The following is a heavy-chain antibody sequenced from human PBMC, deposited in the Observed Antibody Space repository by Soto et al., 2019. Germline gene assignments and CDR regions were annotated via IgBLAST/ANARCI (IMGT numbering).Heavy chain of an antibody. J-gene: IGHJ5*02. Sequence: ASVKVSCKASGGTFSSYAISWVRQAPGQGLEWMGEIIPIFGTANYAQKFQGRVTITADESTSTAYMELSSLRPEDTAVYYCARDRGPSSGYYPYWFDPWGQGTLVTVSS. CDR3: ARDRGPSSGYYPYWFDP. V-gene: IGHV1-69*13. CDR1: GGTFSSYA. D-gene: IGHD3-22*01. CDR2: IIPIFGTA.